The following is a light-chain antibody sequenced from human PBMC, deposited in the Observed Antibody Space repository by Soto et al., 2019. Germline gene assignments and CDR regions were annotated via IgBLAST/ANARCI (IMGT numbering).Light chain of an antibody. CDR2: QTS. Sequence: EIVLTQSPATLSSFPGDRVTLSCRASQYINTRLAWYQHRPGRAPRLLIYQTSLRAAGIPARFSASGSGTDFTLTISDVQPEDFALYYCHQRQSWPRTFGQGTKVDIK. V-gene: IGKV3-11*01. CDR1: QYINTR. J-gene: IGKJ1*01. CDR3: HQRQSWPRT.